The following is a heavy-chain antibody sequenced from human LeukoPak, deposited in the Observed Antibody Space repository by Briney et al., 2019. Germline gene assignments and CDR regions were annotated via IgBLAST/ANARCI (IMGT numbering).Heavy chain of an antibody. Sequence: GGSLRLSCAASGFTFSSYGMHWVRQAPGKGLEWVAFIRYDGSNKYYADSVKGRFTISRDNSKNTLYLQMNSLRAEDTAVYYCAKDVTRYYFDYWGQGTLVTVSS. CDR1: GFTFSSYG. J-gene: IGHJ4*02. V-gene: IGHV3-30*02. D-gene: IGHD2-2*01. CDR2: IRYDGSNK. CDR3: AKDVTRYYFDY.